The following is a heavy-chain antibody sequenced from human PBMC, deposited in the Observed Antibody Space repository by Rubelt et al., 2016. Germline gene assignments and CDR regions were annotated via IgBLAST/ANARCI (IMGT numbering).Heavy chain of an antibody. J-gene: IGHJ4*02. CDR1: GGSISSYY. CDR2: ISYSGGT. D-gene: IGHD6-19*01. V-gene: IGHV4-39*02. Sequence: QLQLQESGPGLVKPSETLSLTCTVSGGSISSYYWSWIRQPPGKGPEWIGSISYSGGTYYNPSLKSRATISLDTSKNQFSRKLRSVTAAGTAVYYCARDLDTRGWYWDYWGQGTLVTVSS. CDR3: ARDLDTRGWYWDY.